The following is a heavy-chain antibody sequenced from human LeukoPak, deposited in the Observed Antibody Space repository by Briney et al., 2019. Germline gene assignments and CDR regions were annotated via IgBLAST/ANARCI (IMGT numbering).Heavy chain of an antibody. J-gene: IGHJ4*02. CDR1: GFTFSTYD. Sequence: PGGSLRLSCAASGFTFSTYDMHWVRQPIGKGLEWVSAIGTAGHTYYPDSVKGRFTIFRENARNSLYLQMNRLTAGDTALYYCARVRRDGSSSLDNWGQGTLVTVSS. D-gene: IGHD5-24*01. CDR2: IGTAGHT. CDR3: ARVRRDGSSSLDN. V-gene: IGHV3-13*04.